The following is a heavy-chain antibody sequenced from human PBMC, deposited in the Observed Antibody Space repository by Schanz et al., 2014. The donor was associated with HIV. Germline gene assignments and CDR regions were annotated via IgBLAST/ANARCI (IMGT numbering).Heavy chain of an antibody. CDR2: ISYDGTKK. CDR1: GFSFDNFG. J-gene: IGHJ6*02. Sequence: VQMLESGGGSVQPGGSLRLSCAASGFSFDNFGMHWVRQAPGKGLEWVAVISYDGTKKHYADSVKGRFTISRDNSKNSLYLVIKSLRAEDAAVYYCAKDRNYYESKYRGKGNYYYYYGMDVWGQGTTVTVSS. D-gene: IGHD3-22*01. CDR3: AKDRNYYESKYRGKGNYYYYYGMDV. V-gene: IGHV3-30*18.